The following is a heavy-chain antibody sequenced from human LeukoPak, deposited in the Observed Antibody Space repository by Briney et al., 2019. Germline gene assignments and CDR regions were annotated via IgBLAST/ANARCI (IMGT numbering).Heavy chain of an antibody. J-gene: IGHJ4*02. Sequence: SETLSLTCTVSGGSISSYYWSWIRQPAGKGLEWIGRIYTSGSTNYNPSLKSRVTMSVGTSNNQFSLKLSSVPAADTAVYYCARGALDYDFWSGYSYYFDYWGQGTLVTVSS. CDR3: ARGALDYDFWSGYSYYFDY. CDR2: IYTSGST. CDR1: GGSISSYY. D-gene: IGHD3-3*01. V-gene: IGHV4-4*07.